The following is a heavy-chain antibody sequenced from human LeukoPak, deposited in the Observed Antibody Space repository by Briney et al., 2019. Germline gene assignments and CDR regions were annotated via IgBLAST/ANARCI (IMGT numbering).Heavy chain of an antibody. D-gene: IGHD3-3*01. J-gene: IGHJ4*02. CDR2: IKQDGSEK. Sequence: GGSLRLSCAASGFTFSSYAMSWVRQAPGKGLEWVANIKQDGSEKYYVDSVKGRFTISRDNAKNSLYLQMNSLRAEDTAVYYCARSGYDFWSGYGGRGCVDYWGQGTLVTVSS. V-gene: IGHV3-7*01. CDR3: ARSGYDFWSGYGGRGCVDY. CDR1: GFTFSSYA.